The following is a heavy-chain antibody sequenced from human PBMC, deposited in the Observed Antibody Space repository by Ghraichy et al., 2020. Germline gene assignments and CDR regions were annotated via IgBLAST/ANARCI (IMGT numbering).Heavy chain of an antibody. V-gene: IGHV3-48*02. Sequence: GSLRLSCAASGFTFSYYSMNWVRQAPGKGLEWVSHISSTSSNIYYADSVKGRFTISRDSAKNSLYLEMNSLRDEDTAMYYCARGRSSSSWNLDYWGQGTLVTVSS. CDR1: GFTFSYYS. D-gene: IGHD6-13*01. CDR3: ARGRSSSSWNLDY. J-gene: IGHJ4*02. CDR2: ISSTSSNI.